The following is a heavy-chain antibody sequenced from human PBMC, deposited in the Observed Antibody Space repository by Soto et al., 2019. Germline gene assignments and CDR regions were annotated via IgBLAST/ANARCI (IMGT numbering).Heavy chain of an antibody. V-gene: IGHV3-48*01. CDR2: ISSASGTI. Sequence: EAQLVESGGGLVQRGGSLTLSCEASGLSFDAYSMNWVRQTPGKGLEWISYISSASGTIDYADSVKGRFTISRDNDQNSLYLQMNSLRAEDTAVYYCAKDEFYAFDIWGQGTVVTVSS. CDR3: AKDEFYAFDI. CDR1: GLSFDAYS. J-gene: IGHJ3*02. D-gene: IGHD3-10*01.